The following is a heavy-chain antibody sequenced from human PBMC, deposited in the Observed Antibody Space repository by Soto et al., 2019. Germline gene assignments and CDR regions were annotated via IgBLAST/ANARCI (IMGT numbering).Heavy chain of an antibody. CDR3: ARSLTWYSSSCFDY. CDR2: INPNSGGT. V-gene: IGHV1-2*04. Sequence: QVQLVQSGAEVKKPGASVKVSCKASGYTFTGYYMHWVRQAPGQGLEWMGWINPNSGGTNYAQKFQGWVTMTRDTSISTAYMELSRLRSDDTTVYYCARSLTWYSSSCFDYWGQGTLVTVSS. J-gene: IGHJ4*02. D-gene: IGHD6-13*01. CDR1: GYTFTGYY.